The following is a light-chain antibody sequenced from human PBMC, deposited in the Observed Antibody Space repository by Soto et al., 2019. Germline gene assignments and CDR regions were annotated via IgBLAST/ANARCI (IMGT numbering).Light chain of an antibody. J-gene: IGKJ1*01. Sequence: NVVTPSPATPSFSPLARAHLSFSASPSVSSYLAWYQQKPGQAPRLLIYSASSRATGIPDRFSGSGSGTDFTLSISRLEPEDFAVYYCQLYGRSPTWKFGQGTKVDIK. CDR3: QLYGRSPTWK. CDR1: PSVSSY. CDR2: SAS. V-gene: IGKV3-20*01.